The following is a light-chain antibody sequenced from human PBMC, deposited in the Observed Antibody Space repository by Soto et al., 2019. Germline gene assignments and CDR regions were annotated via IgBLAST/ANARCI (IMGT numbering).Light chain of an antibody. J-gene: IGKJ4*01. Sequence: VMTQSPGTMSVSPGERATLTCRASQSVSNTLAWYQQKRGQAPRLLIYDASTRATGVPTRFSGSGSGTEFTLTISSLQSEDFAVYYCQQHNNWPLTFGGGAKVEI. CDR1: QSVSNT. V-gene: IGKV3-15*01. CDR3: QQHNNWPLT. CDR2: DAS.